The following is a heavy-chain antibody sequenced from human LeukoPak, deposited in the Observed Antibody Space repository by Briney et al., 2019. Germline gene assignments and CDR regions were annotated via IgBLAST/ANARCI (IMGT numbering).Heavy chain of an antibody. D-gene: IGHD6-6*01. V-gene: IGHV4-34*01. CDR2: INHSGST. Sequence: SETLSLTCTVSGGSISSYYWSWIRQPPGKGLEWIGEINHSGSTNYNPSLKSRVTISVDTSKNQFSLKLSSVTAADTAVYYCASRVASSPRGFDYWGQGTLVTVSS. CDR3: ASRVASSPRGFDY. CDR1: GGSISSYY. J-gene: IGHJ4*02.